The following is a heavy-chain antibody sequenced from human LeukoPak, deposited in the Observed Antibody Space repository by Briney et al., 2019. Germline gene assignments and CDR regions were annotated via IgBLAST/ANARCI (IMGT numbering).Heavy chain of an antibody. J-gene: IGHJ5*02. V-gene: IGHV4-4*07. D-gene: IGHD2-2*01. Sequence: SETLSLTCTVSGGSISSYYWSWIRQPAGKGLEWIGRIYTSGSTNYNPSLKSRVTMSVDTSKNQFSLKLSSVTAADTAVYYCARVSSQLPPMNWFDPWGQGTLVTVSS. CDR3: ARVSSQLPPMNWFDP. CDR2: IYTSGST. CDR1: GGSISSYY.